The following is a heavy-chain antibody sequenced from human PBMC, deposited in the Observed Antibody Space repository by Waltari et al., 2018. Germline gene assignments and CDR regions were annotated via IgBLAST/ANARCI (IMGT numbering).Heavy chain of an antibody. V-gene: IGHV1-69*14. Sequence: QVQLVQSGAEVKKPGSSVKVSCKASGGTFSSYAISWVRQAPGQGLEWMGGIIPIFGTANYAQKFQGRVTITADKSTSTAYMELSSLRSEDTAVYYCASLSIAARPFGRYYYMDVWGKGTTVTVYS. CDR3: ASLSIAARPFGRYYYMDV. CDR2: IIPIFGTA. D-gene: IGHD6-6*01. J-gene: IGHJ6*03. CDR1: GGTFSSYA.